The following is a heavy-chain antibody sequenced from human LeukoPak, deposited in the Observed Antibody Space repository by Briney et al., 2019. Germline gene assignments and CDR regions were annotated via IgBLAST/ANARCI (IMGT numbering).Heavy chain of an antibody. V-gene: IGHV3-9*03. CDR2: ISWNSGSI. CDR3: AKDVSRMSYYYMDV. D-gene: IGHD2-15*01. CDR1: GFTFDDYA. J-gene: IGHJ6*03. Sequence: GGSLRLSCAASGFTFDDYAMHWARQAPGKGLEWVSGISWNSGSIGYADSVKGRFTISRDNAKNSLYLQMNSLRAEDMALYYCAKDVSRMSYYYMDVWGKGTTVTVSS.